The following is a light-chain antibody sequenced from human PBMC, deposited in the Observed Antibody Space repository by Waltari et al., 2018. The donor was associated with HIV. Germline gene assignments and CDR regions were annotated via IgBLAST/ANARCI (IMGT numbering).Light chain of an antibody. CDR3: SSYTSSNTLVV. V-gene: IGLV2-14*01. Sequence: QSALTQPASVSGSPGQSITISCTGTSSDVGGYNYVSGYQQHPGKAPKLMIYEVSNRPSGVSNRFSGSKSGNTASLTISGLQAEDEADYYCSSYTSSNTLVVFGGGTKLTVL. CDR2: EVS. CDR1: SSDVGGYNY. J-gene: IGLJ2*01.